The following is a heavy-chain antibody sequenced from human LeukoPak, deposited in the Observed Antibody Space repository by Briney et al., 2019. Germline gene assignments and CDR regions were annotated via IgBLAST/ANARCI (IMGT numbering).Heavy chain of an antibody. CDR3: VRGAGAFDM. J-gene: IGHJ3*02. CDR1: GFAFSTYT. D-gene: IGHD3-10*01. V-gene: IGHV3-23*01. Sequence: GGSLRLSCAASGFAFSTYTMTWVRQGPGKGLEWVSDISESGGLTHYADSVKGRFTISRDNSKNMLYMKMNSLRAENTAVYYCVRGAGAFDMWGQGTIVIVSS. CDR2: ISESGGLT.